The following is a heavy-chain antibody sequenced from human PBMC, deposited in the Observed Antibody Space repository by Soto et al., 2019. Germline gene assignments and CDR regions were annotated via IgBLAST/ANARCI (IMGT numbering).Heavy chain of an antibody. Sequence: QVQLQESGPGLVKPSGTLSLTCAVSGDSISSRNWWTWVRQPPGKGLEWIGEIYHSGSTNYSPTLKSRVTTSVDMSKNQFPRNLPSVTAADTAVHFCARGGNVAAAGTTYLDSWGQGTLVTVSS. J-gene: IGHJ4*02. D-gene: IGHD6-13*01. V-gene: IGHV4-4*02. CDR1: GDSISSRNW. CDR3: ARGGNVAAAGTTYLDS. CDR2: IYHSGST.